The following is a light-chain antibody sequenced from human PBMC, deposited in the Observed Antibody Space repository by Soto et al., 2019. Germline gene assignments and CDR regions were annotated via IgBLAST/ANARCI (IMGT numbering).Light chain of an antibody. CDR1: SSDVGGYNY. V-gene: IGLV2-14*01. Sequence: QSALTQPPSVSGSPGQSIAISCTGTSSDVGGYNYVSWYQQQPGTAPKLIIYDVTNRPPGVSNRFSGSKSGNTASLTISGLQAEDEADYYCSSYPSGSTYVFGTGTKLTVL. CDR2: DVT. J-gene: IGLJ1*01. CDR3: SSYPSGSTYV.